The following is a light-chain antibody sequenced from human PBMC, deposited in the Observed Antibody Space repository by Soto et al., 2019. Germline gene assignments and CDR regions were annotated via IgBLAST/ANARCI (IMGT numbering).Light chain of an antibody. Sequence: QSVLTQPASVSKSPGQSITISCTGTSSDVGGYKYVSWYQQHPGKAPKLMIYDVSNRPSGVSNRFSGSKSGNTASLTISGLQAEDEADYYCSSYTSGSTYVFGTGTKVTVL. CDR1: SSDVGGYKY. V-gene: IGLV2-14*01. J-gene: IGLJ1*01. CDR3: SSYTSGSTYV. CDR2: DVS.